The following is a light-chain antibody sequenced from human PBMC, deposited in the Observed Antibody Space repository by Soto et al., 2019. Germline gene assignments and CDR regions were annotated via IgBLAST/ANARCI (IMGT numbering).Light chain of an antibody. J-gene: IGKJ5*01. CDR3: QQYNKWPLIT. Sequence: EIVLTQSPGTLSLSPWERATLSCRAIQSVSSNYLAWYQQKPGQAPRFLVYGASSRATGIPDRFSGGGSGTDFTLTISRLGPEDFALYYCQQYNKWPLITFGQGTRLEIK. CDR2: GAS. CDR1: QSVSSNY. V-gene: IGKV3-20*01.